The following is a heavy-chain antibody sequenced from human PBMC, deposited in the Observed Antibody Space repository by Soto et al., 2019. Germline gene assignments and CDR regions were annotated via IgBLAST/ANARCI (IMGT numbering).Heavy chain of an antibody. CDR2: INSDGSST. V-gene: IGHV3-74*01. CDR1: GFTFSRPW. Sequence: PGGSLRLSCAASGFTFSRPWMHWVRQGPGKGLLWVSRINSDGSSTNYADSVKGRFTISRDNAKNTLYLQMSSLRAEDTSVYYCAKDRMDIVLVPADPYYYYYGMDVWGQGTTVTVSS. D-gene: IGHD2-2*03. J-gene: IGHJ6*02. CDR3: AKDRMDIVLVPADPYYYYYGMDV.